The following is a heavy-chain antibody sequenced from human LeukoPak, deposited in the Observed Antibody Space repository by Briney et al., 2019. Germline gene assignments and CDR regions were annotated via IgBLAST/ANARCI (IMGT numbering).Heavy chain of an antibody. D-gene: IGHD4-17*01. Sequence: PSGTLSLTCTVSDGSITSNTYYWGWIRQPPGKGLEWIGSIYYSGSTYYTPSLKSRVTISVDTSKNQFSLKLSSVTAADTAVYYCARQNKAFDYGDYLFDYWGQGTLVTVSS. V-gene: IGHV4-39*01. CDR1: DGSITSNTYY. J-gene: IGHJ4*02. CDR2: IYYSGST. CDR3: ARQNKAFDYGDYLFDY.